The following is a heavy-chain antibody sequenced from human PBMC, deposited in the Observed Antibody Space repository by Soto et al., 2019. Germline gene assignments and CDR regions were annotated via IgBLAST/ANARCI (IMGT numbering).Heavy chain of an antibody. D-gene: IGHD5-18*01. J-gene: IGHJ4*02. CDR1: GGTFSSYT. Sequence: QVQLVQSGAEVKKPGSSVKVSCKASGGTFSSYTISWVRQAPGQGLEWMGRIIPILGIANYAQKFQGRVTITADKSTSTAYMELSRLRSEDTAVYYWARADVDTAMVYFDYWGQGTLVTVSS. CDR3: ARADVDTAMVYFDY. V-gene: IGHV1-69*02. CDR2: IIPILGIA.